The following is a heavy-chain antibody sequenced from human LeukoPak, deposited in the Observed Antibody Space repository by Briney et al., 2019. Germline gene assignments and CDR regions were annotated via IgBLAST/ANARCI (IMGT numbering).Heavy chain of an antibody. D-gene: IGHD5-24*01. CDR3: ARELGDGYNYYDAFDI. CDR2: ISGSGGST. V-gene: IGHV3-23*01. J-gene: IGHJ3*02. Sequence: GGSLRLSCAASGFTFSSYAMSWVRQAPGKGLEWVSTISGSGGSTYHADSVKGRFTISRDNSKNTLYLQMNSLRAEDTAVYYCARELGDGYNYYDAFDIWGQGTMVTVSS. CDR1: GFTFSSYA.